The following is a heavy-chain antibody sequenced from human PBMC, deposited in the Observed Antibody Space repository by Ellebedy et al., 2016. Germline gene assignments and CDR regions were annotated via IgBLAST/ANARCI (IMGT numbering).Heavy chain of an antibody. V-gene: IGHV3-11*01. D-gene: IGHD3-3*01. CDR3: ARDAPSLRFLEWPRVGYYGMDV. CDR1: GFTFSNYY. CDR2: ISSSGSTI. Sequence: GESLKISCAASGFTFSNYYMRWIRQAPGKGLEWVSYISSSGSTIYYADSVKGRFTISRDNAKNSLYLQMHSLRAEDTAVYYCARDAPSLRFLEWPRVGYYGMDVWGQGTTVTVSS. J-gene: IGHJ6*02.